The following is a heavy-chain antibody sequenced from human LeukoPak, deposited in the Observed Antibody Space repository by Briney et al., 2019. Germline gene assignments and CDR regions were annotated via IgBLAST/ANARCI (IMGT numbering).Heavy chain of an antibody. CDR1: GFTFSSYA. V-gene: IGHV3-53*01. Sequence: GGSLRLSCAASGFTFSSYAMSWVRQAPGKGLEWVSVIYSGGTTYYADSVKGRFTISRDNSKNTLYLQMNSLRAEDTAVYFCARESAAAGGARGLDYWGQGTLVTVSS. CDR3: ARESAAAGGARGLDY. J-gene: IGHJ4*02. D-gene: IGHD6-13*01. CDR2: IYSGGTT.